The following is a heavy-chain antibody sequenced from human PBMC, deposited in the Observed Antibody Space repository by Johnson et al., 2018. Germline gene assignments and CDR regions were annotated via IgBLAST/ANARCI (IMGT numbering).Heavy chain of an antibody. CDR1: GFTFSTYG. D-gene: IGHD2-15*01. CDR3: ARSGSGGVVLWYFDL. CDR2: ISYDGSTK. V-gene: IGHV3-30*03. Sequence: QVQLVQSGGGVVQPGRSLRLSCAASGFTFSTYGIHWVRQAPGKGLEWVAVISYDGSTKYYADSERGRFTISRDNSKNTLYLQMNSLGTEETAVYYCARSGSGGVVLWYFDLWGRGTLVTVSS. J-gene: IGHJ2*01.